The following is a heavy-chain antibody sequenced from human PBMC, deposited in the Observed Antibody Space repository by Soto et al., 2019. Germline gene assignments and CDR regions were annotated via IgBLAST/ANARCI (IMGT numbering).Heavy chain of an antibody. CDR3: ARGGTTGGLDV. J-gene: IGHJ1*01. Sequence: QVQLVESGGGVVQPGTSLRVSCVGSGFTFRSYVMHWVRQAPGKGLEWVALTSYDGSDKYYADSVRGRFTISRDNSRNTVDLQMDSLRLEDTALYYCARGGTTGGLDVWGQGTLVSVSS. CDR2: TSYDGSDK. D-gene: IGHD3-16*01. CDR1: GFTFRSYV. V-gene: IGHV3-30*19.